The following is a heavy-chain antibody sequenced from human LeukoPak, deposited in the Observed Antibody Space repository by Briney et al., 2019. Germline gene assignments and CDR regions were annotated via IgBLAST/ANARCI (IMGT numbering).Heavy chain of an antibody. V-gene: IGHV3-21*01. CDR1: GFTFSSYS. CDR2: ISGSSSYI. J-gene: IGHJ3*02. D-gene: IGHD3-22*01. Sequence: GGSLRLSCAASGFTFSSYSMNWVRQAPGKGLEWVSSISGSSSYIYYADSVKGRFTISRDNAKNSLYLQMNSLRAEDTAVYYCAKDYYDSSGYPFPDAFDIWGQGTMVTVSS. CDR3: AKDYYDSSGYPFPDAFDI.